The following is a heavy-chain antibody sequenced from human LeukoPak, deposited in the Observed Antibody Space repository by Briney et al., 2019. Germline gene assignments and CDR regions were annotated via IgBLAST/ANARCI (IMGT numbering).Heavy chain of an antibody. Sequence: PGGSLRLSXAASGFNFIDYNMAWVRQTPGKGLEWLATAGRAGSVSEYIHSVRGRFTVSRDNARNSMYLQMNSLSAEDTAVYFCVTEYWYRFDFWGQGILVTVSS. D-gene: IGHD2-15*01. CDR2: AGRAGSVS. J-gene: IGHJ4*02. CDR3: VTEYWYRFDF. V-gene: IGHV3-7*03. CDR1: GFNFIDYN.